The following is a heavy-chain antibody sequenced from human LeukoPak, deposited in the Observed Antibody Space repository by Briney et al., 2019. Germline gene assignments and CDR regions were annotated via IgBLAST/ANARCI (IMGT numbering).Heavy chain of an antibody. J-gene: IGHJ4*02. D-gene: IGHD6-19*01. CDR2: INHSGST. CDR1: VGSFSGYY. CDR3: AGEQVLSVAGSIGY. V-gene: IGHV4-34*01. Sequence: PSETLSLTCAVYVGSFSGYYWSWIPQPPGKGLEWIGEINHSGSTNYNPSLKSRVTISVDTSKNQFSLKLSSVTAADTAVYYCAGEQVLSVAGSIGYWGQGTLVTVSS.